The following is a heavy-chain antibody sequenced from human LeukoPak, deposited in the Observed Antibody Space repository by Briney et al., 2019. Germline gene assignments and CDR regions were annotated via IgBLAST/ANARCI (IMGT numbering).Heavy chain of an antibody. J-gene: IGHJ4*02. V-gene: IGHV2-70*13. Sequence: SGPTLVNPTQTLTLTCTFSGFSLSTTGMCVSWIRQPPGKALEWLALIDWDADTYYSTSLKTRLTISKDTSKNQVVLTMTNMDPVDTATYYCTRTYSGSYPVHYWGQGTLVTVSS. D-gene: IGHD1-26*01. CDR3: TRTYSGSYPVHY. CDR2: IDWDADT. CDR1: GFSLSTTGMC.